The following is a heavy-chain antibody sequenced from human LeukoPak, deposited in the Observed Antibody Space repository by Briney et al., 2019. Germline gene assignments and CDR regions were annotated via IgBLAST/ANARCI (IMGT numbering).Heavy chain of an antibody. CDR3: ARGGEHWLEDY. J-gene: IGHJ4*02. CDR2: IWYDGSNK. CDR1: GSTFRSYG. Sequence: GRSLRLSCAASGSTFRSYGMHWVRQAPGKGLQWVAVIWYDGSNKIYADSVKGRFTISRDNSKNTLYLQVNSLRVEDTAVYYCARGGEHWLEDYWGQGTLVTVSA. V-gene: IGHV3-33*01. D-gene: IGHD6-19*01.